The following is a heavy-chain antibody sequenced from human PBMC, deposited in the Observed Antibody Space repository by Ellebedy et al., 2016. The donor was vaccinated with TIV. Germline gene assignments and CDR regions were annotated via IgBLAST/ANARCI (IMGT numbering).Heavy chain of an antibody. D-gene: IGHD1-26*01. CDR3: AEESVVVGAAGLVMGY. CDR1: GFTFKNYA. J-gene: IGHJ4*02. Sequence: GESLKISXAASGFTFKNYAMSWVRQAPGKGLEWVSVISGHGGSTDYADSVKGRFTISRDNSKNTLYLQMNSLRAEDTAVYYCAEESVVVGAAGLVMGYWGQGTLVTVSS. V-gene: IGHV3-23*01. CDR2: ISGHGGST.